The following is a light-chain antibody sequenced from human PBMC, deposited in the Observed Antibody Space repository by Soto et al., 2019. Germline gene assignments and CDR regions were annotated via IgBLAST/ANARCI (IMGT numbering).Light chain of an antibody. J-gene: IGKJ1*01. CDR2: TAS. CDR3: QQYNTYSRT. CDR1: QSISTS. Sequence: DIQMTQPPSALSASVGDRFTVTCRASQSISTSLAWYQQKQGKXPKXXIYTASSLESGVPSRFSGSGSGTELTITISSLQPDDFETYYCQQYNTYSRTFGQGTKVDIK. V-gene: IGKV1-5*03.